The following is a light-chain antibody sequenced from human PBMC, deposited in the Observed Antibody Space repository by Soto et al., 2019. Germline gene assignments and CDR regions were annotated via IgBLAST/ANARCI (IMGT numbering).Light chain of an antibody. Sequence: QSALTQPPSASGSPGQSVTISCTGTSSDFGGYNYVSWYQQHPGKAPKLIIYEVTKRPSGVPGRFSGSKSGNTASLTVSGLQAEDEADYYCSSYAGSNSYVFGTGTKLTVL. CDR3: SSYAGSNSYV. CDR2: EVT. J-gene: IGLJ1*01. V-gene: IGLV2-8*01. CDR1: SSDFGGYNY.